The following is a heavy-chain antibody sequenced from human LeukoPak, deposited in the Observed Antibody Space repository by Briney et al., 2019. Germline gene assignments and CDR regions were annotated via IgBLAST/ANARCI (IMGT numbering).Heavy chain of an antibody. J-gene: IGHJ4*02. V-gene: IGHV1-2*02. Sequence: ASVMVSCTASGYTFTDYYMHWVRQAPGQGFEWMGWINPNDGDTNYAQKFQGRVTMTRDTSISTAHMEVSRLRSDDTAVYYCARANFLYCSSSTCLFDYWGQGTLVTVSS. CDR3: ARANFLYCSSSTCLFDY. CDR1: GYTFTDYY. CDR2: INPNDGDT. D-gene: IGHD2-2*01.